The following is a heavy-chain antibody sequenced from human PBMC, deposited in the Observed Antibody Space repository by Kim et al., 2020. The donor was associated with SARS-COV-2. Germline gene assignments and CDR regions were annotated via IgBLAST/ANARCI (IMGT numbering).Heavy chain of an antibody. Sequence: SETLSLTCTVSGGSISSYYWSWIRQPPGKGLEWIGYIYYSGSTNYNPSLTSRVTISVDTSKNQFSLKLSSVTAADTAVYYCARAPRITMVRGVITWIDAFDIWGQGTMVTVSS. D-gene: IGHD3-10*01. CDR3: ARAPRITMVRGVITWIDAFDI. CDR1: GGSISSYY. J-gene: IGHJ3*02. CDR2: IYYSGST. V-gene: IGHV4-59*01.